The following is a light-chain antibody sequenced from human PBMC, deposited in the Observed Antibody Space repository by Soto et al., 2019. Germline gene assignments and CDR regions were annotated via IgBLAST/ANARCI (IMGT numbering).Light chain of an antibody. V-gene: IGLV1-44*01. CDR3: AAWDDSRSGYL. CDR2: SDD. J-gene: IGLJ1*01. CDR1: ISNIGSKT. Sequence: QSVLTQPPSASGTPGQGGTISCSGSISNIGSKTAKRYQQCPATAPQLRMYSDDQRPSGGPDRSSRSKSGPSAALAISGLQAEDEAADSSAAWDDSRSGYLFGTGTKVTVL.